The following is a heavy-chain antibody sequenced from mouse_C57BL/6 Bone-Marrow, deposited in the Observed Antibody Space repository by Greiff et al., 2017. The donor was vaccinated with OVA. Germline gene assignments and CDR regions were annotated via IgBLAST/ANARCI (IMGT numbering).Heavy chain of an antibody. J-gene: IGHJ1*03. Sequence: EVQLQESGGDLVKPGGSLKLSCAASGFTFSSYGMSWVRQTPDKRLEWVATISSGGSYTYYPDSVKGRFTISRDNAKNTLYLQMSSLKSEDTAMYYCARHPYSNYVGYFDVWGTGTTVTVSS. D-gene: IGHD2-5*01. CDR3: ARHPYSNYVGYFDV. CDR2: ISSGGSYT. V-gene: IGHV5-6*01. CDR1: GFTFSSYG.